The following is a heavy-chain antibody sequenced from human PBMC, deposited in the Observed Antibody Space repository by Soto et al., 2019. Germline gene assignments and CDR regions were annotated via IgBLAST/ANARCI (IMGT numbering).Heavy chain of an antibody. CDR1: GFTFSSYG. CDR2: IWYDGSNK. V-gene: IGHV3-33*01. J-gene: IGHJ5*02. Sequence: GGSLRLSCAASGFTFSSYGMHWVRQAPGKGLEWVAVIWYDGSNKYYADSVKGRFTISRDNSKNTLYLQMNSLRAEDTAVYYCARDSGYSSSSAWFDPWGQGTLVTVSS. D-gene: IGHD6-6*01. CDR3: ARDSGYSSSSAWFDP.